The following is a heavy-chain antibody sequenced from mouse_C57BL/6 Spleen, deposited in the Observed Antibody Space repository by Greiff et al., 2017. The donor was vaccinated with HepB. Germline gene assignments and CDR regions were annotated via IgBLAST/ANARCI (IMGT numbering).Heavy chain of an antibody. Sequence: QVQLQQPGAELVKPGASVKMSCKASGYTFTSYWITWVKQRPGQGLEWIGDIYPGSGSTNYNEKFKSKATLTVDTSSSTAYMQLSSLTSEDSAVYYCARPMGLRRDYYAMDYWGQGTSVTVSS. V-gene: IGHV1-55*01. CDR1: GYTFTSYW. J-gene: IGHJ4*01. CDR2: IYPGSGST. D-gene: IGHD2-4*01. CDR3: ARPMGLRRDYYAMDY.